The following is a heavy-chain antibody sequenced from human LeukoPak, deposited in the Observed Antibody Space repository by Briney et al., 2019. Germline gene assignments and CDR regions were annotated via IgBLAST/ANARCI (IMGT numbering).Heavy chain of an antibody. V-gene: IGHV3-53*01. CDR1: GFTVSSYY. CDR3: ARGIDY. CDR2: IYTGGGR. J-gene: IGHJ4*02. Sequence: GGSLRLSCAASGFTVSSYYMNWVRQAPGKELEWVSVIYTGGGRYYADSVRGRFTISRDTSKNMVFLQMDSLRVEDTAVYYCARGIDYWGRGTLVTVSS.